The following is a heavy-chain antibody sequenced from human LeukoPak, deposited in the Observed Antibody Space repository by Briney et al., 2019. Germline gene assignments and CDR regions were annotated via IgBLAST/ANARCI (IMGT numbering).Heavy chain of an antibody. CDR3: ARSTYYYDSSGYSTGIYYFDY. V-gene: IGHV3-20*04. Sequence: GGSLRLSCAASGFTFDDYGMSWVPQAPGKGLEWFSGINWNGGSTGYADSVKGRFTISRDNAKNSLYLQMNSLRAEGTALYYCARSTYYYDSSGYSTGIYYFDYWGQGTLVTVSS. J-gene: IGHJ4*02. CDR2: INWNGGST. CDR1: GFTFDDYG. D-gene: IGHD3-22*01.